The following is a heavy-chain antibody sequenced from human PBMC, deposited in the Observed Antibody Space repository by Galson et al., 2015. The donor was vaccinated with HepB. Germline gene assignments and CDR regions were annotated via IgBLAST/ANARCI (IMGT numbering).Heavy chain of an antibody. V-gene: IGHV5-10-1*01. CDR1: GYTFTGYW. CDR3: ARDLYGDYGFDY. Sequence: QSGAEVKKPGESLTISCKGSGYTFTGYWIIWVRQMPGRGLEWMGRIDPLDSETKYNPSFQGHVTISADNSITTAFLQWNSLKASDTAMYYCARDLYGDYGFDYWGQGTLVTVSS. D-gene: IGHD4-17*01. CDR2: IDPLDSET. J-gene: IGHJ4*02.